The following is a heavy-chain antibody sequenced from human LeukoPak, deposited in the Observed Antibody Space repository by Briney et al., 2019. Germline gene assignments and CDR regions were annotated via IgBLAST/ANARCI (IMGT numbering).Heavy chain of an antibody. D-gene: IGHD3-22*01. CDR3: ARHGPYYYDSSGRHWYFDL. CDR2: IYYSGST. CDR1: GGSISSHY. J-gene: IGHJ2*01. V-gene: IGHV4-59*08. Sequence: SETLSLTCTVSGGSISSHYWSWIRQPPGKGLEWIGYIYYSGSTNYNPSLKSRVTISVDTSKNQFSLKLSSVTAADTAVYYCARHGPYYYDSSGRHWYFDLWGRGTLVTVSS.